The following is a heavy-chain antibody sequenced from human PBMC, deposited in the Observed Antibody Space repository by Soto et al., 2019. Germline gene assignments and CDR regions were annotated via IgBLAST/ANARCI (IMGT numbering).Heavy chain of an antibody. Sequence: QVQLVQSGAEVKKPGASVKVSCKASGYTFNTYYMHWVRQAPGQGLEWMGLINPSGGRTIYAQQFQRRVTMTRDTSTSTVYMVLSRLSSEDTAVYYCARDRTLNTPRDYYYLGVDVWGQGTTVTVS. D-gene: IGHD1-1*01. CDR1: GYTFNTYY. CDR2: INPSGGRT. V-gene: IGHV1-46*02. CDR3: ARDRTLNTPRDYYYLGVDV. J-gene: IGHJ6*02.